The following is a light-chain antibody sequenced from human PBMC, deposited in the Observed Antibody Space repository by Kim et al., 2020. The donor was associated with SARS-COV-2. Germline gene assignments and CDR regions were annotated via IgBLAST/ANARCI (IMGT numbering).Light chain of an antibody. CDR3: QQRSNWPPT. J-gene: IGKJ4*01. CDR2: DA. Sequence: ETVLTQSPVTLSLSPGERAALSCRASQSLGGYLAWYQQKPGQPPRLLIFDANRATGIPARFSSSGSGTDFTLTSSSLEPEDSAFYYCQQRSNWPPTFGGGTKVDIK. CDR1: QSLGGY. V-gene: IGKV3-11*01.